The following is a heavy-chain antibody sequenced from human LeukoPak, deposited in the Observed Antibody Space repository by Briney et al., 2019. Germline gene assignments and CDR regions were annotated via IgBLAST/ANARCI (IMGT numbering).Heavy chain of an antibody. Sequence: ASVKVSCKASGYTFTSYDINWVRQATGQGLEWMGWISAYNGNTNYAQKLQGRVTMTTDTSTSTAYMELRSLRSDDTAVYYCASRKLANDYWGQGTLVTVSS. CDR2: ISAYNGNT. CDR3: ASRKLANDY. CDR1: GYTFTSYD. V-gene: IGHV1-18*01. D-gene: IGHD1-1*01. J-gene: IGHJ4*02.